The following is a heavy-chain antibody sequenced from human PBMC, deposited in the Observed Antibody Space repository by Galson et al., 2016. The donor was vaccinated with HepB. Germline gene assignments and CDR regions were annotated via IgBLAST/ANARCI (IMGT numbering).Heavy chain of an antibody. CDR3: ARGGWDYYFDY. Sequence: SETLSLTCAVSGGSISSSNWWSWVRQPPGKGLEWIGEIYHSGSTNYNPSLNSRVTISVDKSKNQFSLKLTSVTAADTAVYYCARGGWDYYFDYWGQGTLVTVSS. CDR2: IYHSGST. V-gene: IGHV4-4*02. D-gene: IGHD6-19*01. CDR1: GGSISSSNW. J-gene: IGHJ4*02.